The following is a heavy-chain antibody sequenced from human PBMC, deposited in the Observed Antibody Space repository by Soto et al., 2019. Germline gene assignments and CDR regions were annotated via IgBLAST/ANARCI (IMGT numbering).Heavy chain of an antibody. D-gene: IGHD2-21*01. CDR1: GFTFSSYS. V-gene: IGHV3-48*01. CDR2: ISSSSSTI. Sequence: GGSLRLSCAASGFTFSSYSMNWVRQAPGKGLEWVSAISSSSSTIYYADSVKGRFTISRDNSKNTLYLQMNSLRAEDTAVYYCVKDSTAVVVIVFVDVWGQGTTVTVSS. J-gene: IGHJ6*02. CDR3: VKDSTAVVVIVFVDV.